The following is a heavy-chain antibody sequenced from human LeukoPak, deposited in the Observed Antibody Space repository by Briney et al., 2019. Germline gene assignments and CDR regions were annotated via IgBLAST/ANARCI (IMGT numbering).Heavy chain of an antibody. Sequence: SEPLALACTVCGECMSSRESYWGWIRQTPGKGLEWIGSMWFGGTTSYNPSLKSRVTISVDTSKNQFSLKLSSVTAADTAVYYCARGRRGSYFQDYWGQGTLVTVSS. CDR2: MWFGGTT. D-gene: IGHD1-26*01. J-gene: IGHJ4*02. V-gene: IGHV4-39*07. CDR3: ARGRRGSYFQDY. CDR1: GECMSSRESY.